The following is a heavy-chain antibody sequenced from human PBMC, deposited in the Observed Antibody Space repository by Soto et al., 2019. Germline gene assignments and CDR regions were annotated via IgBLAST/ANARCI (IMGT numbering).Heavy chain of an antibody. CDR1: GFSLTTSGVG. J-gene: IGHJ6*02. CDR3: AREARMVRGVIPYYYGMDV. V-gene: IGHV2-5*01. CDR2: IYWNDDR. Sequence: ESGPTLVNPTQTLTLTCTFSGFSLTTSGVGVGWIRQPPGKALEYLGLIYWNDDRRYSPSLKNRLTIIKDASKNQVVLTMTDMDPVDTATYYCAREARMVRGVIPYYYGMDVWGQGTTVTVSS. D-gene: IGHD3-10*01.